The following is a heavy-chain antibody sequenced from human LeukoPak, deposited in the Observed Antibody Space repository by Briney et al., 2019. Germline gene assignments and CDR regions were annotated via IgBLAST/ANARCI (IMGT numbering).Heavy chain of an antibody. J-gene: IGHJ4*02. CDR2: INHSGST. V-gene: IGHV4-30-2*01. CDR3: ARGPPPGYYDSSGYHN. CDR1: GGSISSGGYY. Sequence: SQTLSLTCTVSGGSISSGGYYWSWIRQPPGKGLEWIGEINHSGSTNYNPSLKSRVTISVDTSKNQFSLKLSSVTAADTAVYYCARGPPPGYYDSSGYHNWGQGTLVTVSS. D-gene: IGHD3-22*01.